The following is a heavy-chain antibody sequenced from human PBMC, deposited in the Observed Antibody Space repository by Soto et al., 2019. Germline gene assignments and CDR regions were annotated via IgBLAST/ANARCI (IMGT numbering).Heavy chain of an antibody. Sequence: QVQVQESGPGLVKPSETLSLTCTVSGGSISNYYWSWIRQSPGNGLEWIANSYHSGTTNYNLSLKGRVSISIASSKNQVALRLKSATAADTAVYYCARGGYRTLAWFDPWGQGTLVTVSS. CDR2: SYHSGTT. V-gene: IGHV4-59*01. J-gene: IGHJ5*02. D-gene: IGHD5-18*01. CDR1: GGSISNYY. CDR3: ARGGYRTLAWFDP.